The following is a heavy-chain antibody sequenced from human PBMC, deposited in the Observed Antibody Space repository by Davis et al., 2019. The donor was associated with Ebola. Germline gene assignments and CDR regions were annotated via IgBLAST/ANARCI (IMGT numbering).Heavy chain of an antibody. CDR3: VRDPALVVTGGGWFFGL. D-gene: IGHD2-21*02. V-gene: IGHV3-21*01. J-gene: IGHJ2*01. Sequence: GESLKISCTASGFTFSTYNMNWVRQAPGKGLEWVSSISNSGRYIYYADSVKGRFIISRDNAKSSLYLQMNSLRAEDTAVYYCVRDPALVVTGGGWFFGLWGRGTLVTVSS. CDR1: GFTFSTYN. CDR2: ISNSGRYI.